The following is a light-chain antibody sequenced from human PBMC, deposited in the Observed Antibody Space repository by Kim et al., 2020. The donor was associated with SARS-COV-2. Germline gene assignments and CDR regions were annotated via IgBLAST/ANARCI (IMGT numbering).Light chain of an antibody. Sequence: GGTVTLTCASSTGAVTSGYYPNWFQQKPGQAPRALIDSTSNKHSWTPARFSGSLLGGKAALTLSGVQPEDEAEYYCLLYYGGAQLVFGGGTQLTVL. CDR1: TGAVTSGYY. J-gene: IGLJ2*01. CDR3: LLYYGGAQLV. CDR2: STS. V-gene: IGLV7-43*01.